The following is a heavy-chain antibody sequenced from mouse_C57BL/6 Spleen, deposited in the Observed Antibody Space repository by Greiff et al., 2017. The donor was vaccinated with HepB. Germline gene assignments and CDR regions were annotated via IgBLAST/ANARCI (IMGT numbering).Heavy chain of an antibody. CDR3: ARRYGSSYWYFDV. D-gene: IGHD1-1*01. CDR2: ISSGSITI. V-gene: IGHV5-17*01. J-gene: IGHJ1*03. CDR1: GFTFSDYG. Sequence: EVKLVESGGGLVKPGGSLKLSCAASGFTFSDYGMHWVRQAPEKGLEWVAYISSGSITIYYADTVKGRFTISRDNAKNTLFLQMTSLRSEDTAMYYCARRYGSSYWYFDVWGTGTTVTVSS.